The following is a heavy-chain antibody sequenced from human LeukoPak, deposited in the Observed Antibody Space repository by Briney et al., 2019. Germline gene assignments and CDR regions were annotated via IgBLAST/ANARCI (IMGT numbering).Heavy chain of an antibody. Sequence: SETLSLTCAVYGGSFSGYYWSWIRQPPGKGLEWIGEINHSGSTNYNPSLKSRVTISVDTSKNQFSLKLSSVTAADTAVYYCARRLLWFGEAGWFDPWGQGTLVTVSS. V-gene: IGHV4-34*01. CDR3: ARRLLWFGEAGWFDP. CDR2: INHSGST. D-gene: IGHD3-10*01. J-gene: IGHJ5*02. CDR1: GGSFSGYY.